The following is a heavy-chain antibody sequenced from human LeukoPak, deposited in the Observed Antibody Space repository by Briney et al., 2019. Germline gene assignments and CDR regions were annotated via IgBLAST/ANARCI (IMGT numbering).Heavy chain of an antibody. V-gene: IGHV1-24*01. CDR1: GYTLTELS. CDR3: ATWKGRYCSGGSCYSARFDP. J-gene: IGHJ5*02. D-gene: IGHD2-15*01. Sequence: ASVKVSCKVSGYTLTELSVHWVRQAPGKGLEWMGGFDPEDGETIYAQKFQGRVTMTEDTSTDTAYMELSSLRSEDTAVYYCATWKGRYCSGGSCYSARFDPWGQGTLVTVSS. CDR2: FDPEDGET.